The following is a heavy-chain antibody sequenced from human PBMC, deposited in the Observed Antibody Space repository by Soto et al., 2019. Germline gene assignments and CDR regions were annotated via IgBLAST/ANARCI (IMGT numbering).Heavy chain of an antibody. CDR2: IYKAGST. CDR3: ARESDYYDSSGSGFDY. CDR1: GGSISRGAYY. D-gene: IGHD3-22*01. Sequence: PAETLSLTCTVSGGSISRGAYYWSWIRQYPGKGLELIGYIYKAGSTFYTPSLKSRLNISVDTSKNQFSLKLTSVTAADTAVYYCARESDYYDSSGSGFDYWGPGTQVTV. V-gene: IGHV4-31*03. J-gene: IGHJ4*02.